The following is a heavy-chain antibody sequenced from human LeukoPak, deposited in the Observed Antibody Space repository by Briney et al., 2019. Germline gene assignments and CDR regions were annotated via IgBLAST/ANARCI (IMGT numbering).Heavy chain of an antibody. CDR1: GFTFSSYA. CDR3: ARDRVGDYGSYYYYGMDV. J-gene: IGHJ6*02. V-gene: IGHV3-30-3*01. CDR2: ISYAGSNK. D-gene: IGHD4-17*01. Sequence: QPVGPLRLSCAASGFTFSSYAMHWVRQAPRKGLEWVAVISYAGSNKYYADSVKGRFTISRDNSKNTLYLQMNSLRAEDTAVYYCARDRVGDYGSYYYYGMDVWGQGTTVTVSS.